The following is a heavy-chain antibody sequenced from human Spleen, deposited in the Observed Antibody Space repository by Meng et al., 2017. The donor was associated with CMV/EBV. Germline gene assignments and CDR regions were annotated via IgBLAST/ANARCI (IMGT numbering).Heavy chain of an antibody. Sequence: GESLKISCTASGFTFSTYTMNWVRQPPGKGLEWVSSISSSSTYIYYADSLKGRFTISRDNAKDSLFLQMDSLRAEDTAVYYCARRRVVTSTSYYGMDLWGQGTTVTVS. D-gene: IGHD2-21*02. CDR2: ISSSSTYI. CDR3: ARRRVVTSTSYYGMDL. V-gene: IGHV3-21*01. J-gene: IGHJ6*02. CDR1: GFTFSTYT.